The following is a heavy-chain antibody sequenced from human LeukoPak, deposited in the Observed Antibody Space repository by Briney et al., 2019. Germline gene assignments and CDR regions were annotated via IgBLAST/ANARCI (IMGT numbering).Heavy chain of an antibody. CDR1: GYTFTSYG. V-gene: IGHV1-18*01. J-gene: IGHJ6*02. CDR2: ISAYNGNT. Sequence: GASVKVSCKASGYTFTSYGISWVRQAPGQGLEWMGWISAYNGNTNYAQKLQGRVTMTTDTSTSTAYMELRSLRSDDTAVYYCARVVRDILATNYYYYGMDVWGQGTTVTVSS. CDR3: ARVVRDILATNYYYYGMDV. D-gene: IGHD5-12*01.